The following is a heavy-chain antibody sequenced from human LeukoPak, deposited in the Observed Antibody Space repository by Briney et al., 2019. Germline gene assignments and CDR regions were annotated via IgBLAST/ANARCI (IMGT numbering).Heavy chain of an antibody. J-gene: IGHJ4*02. CDR3: ARGGRPPYGDYIKFDY. Sequence: GGSLRLSCAASGFTFSSYSMNWVRQAPGKGLEWVSSISSSSNYIYYADSVKGRFTISRDNAKNSLYLQMNSLRAEDTAVYYCARGGRPPYGDYIKFDYWGQGTLVTVSS. CDR1: GFTFSSYS. CDR2: ISSSSNYI. V-gene: IGHV3-21*01. D-gene: IGHD4-17*01.